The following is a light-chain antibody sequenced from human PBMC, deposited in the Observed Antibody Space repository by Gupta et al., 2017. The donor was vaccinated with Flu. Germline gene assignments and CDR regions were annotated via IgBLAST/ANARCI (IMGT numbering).Light chain of an antibody. CDR1: QSLLHSNGYNY. Sequence: DIVMTQSPLSLPVTPGGPAFISCRSSQSLLHSNGYNYLDWYLQKPGQSPQLLIYLGSLRASGVPDRFSGSGSGTXFTLKIXRVEAEDVGIYYCMQALQTPFTFGXGTKVEIK. CDR2: LGS. V-gene: IGKV2-28*01. J-gene: IGKJ1*01. CDR3: MQALQTPFT.